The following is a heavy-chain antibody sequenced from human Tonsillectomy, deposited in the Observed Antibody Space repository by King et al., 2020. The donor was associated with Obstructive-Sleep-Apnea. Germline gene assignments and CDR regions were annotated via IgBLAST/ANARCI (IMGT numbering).Heavy chain of an antibody. V-gene: IGHV4-34*01. CDR3: ARVGCSSTSCYVYYYYYYGMDV. D-gene: IGHD2-2*01. J-gene: IGHJ6*02. Sequence: QVQLQQWGAGLLKPSETLSLTCAVYGGSFSGYYWSWIRQPPGKGLEWIGEINHSGSTNYNPSLKSRVTISVDKSKNQFSLKLSSVTAADTAVYYCARVGCSSTSCYVYYYYYYGMDVWGQGTTVTVSS. CDR1: GGSFSGYY. CDR2: INHSGST.